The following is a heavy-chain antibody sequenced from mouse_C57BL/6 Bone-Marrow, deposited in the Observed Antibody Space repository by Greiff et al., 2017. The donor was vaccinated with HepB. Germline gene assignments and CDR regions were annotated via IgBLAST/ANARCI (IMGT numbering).Heavy chain of an antibody. CDR2: IYPRSGNT. V-gene: IGHV1-81*01. CDR3: ARFRGLRGFFFDY. CDR1: GYTFTSYG. J-gene: IGHJ2*01. Sequence: QVQLQQSGAELARPGASVKLSCEASGYTFTSYGISWVKQRTGQGLEWIGEIYPRSGNTYYNEKFKGKATLTADKSSSTAYMELRSLTSEDSAVYFCARFRGLRGFFFDYWGQGTTLTVSS. D-gene: IGHD2-4*01.